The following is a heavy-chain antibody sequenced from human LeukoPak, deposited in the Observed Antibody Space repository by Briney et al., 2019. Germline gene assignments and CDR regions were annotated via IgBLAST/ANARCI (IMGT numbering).Heavy chain of an antibody. CDR2: IDPEDGET. Sequence: ASVKVSCKVSGHTLTDLSTHWVRQAPGGGLEWMGTIDPEDGETIYAQKFQGGVTMTEDTATDTAYMELRSLRSEDTAVYYCATGGIYSLLDYWGQGTLVTVSS. J-gene: IGHJ4*02. D-gene: IGHD1-26*01. CDR1: GHTLTDLS. CDR3: ATGGIYSLLDY. V-gene: IGHV1-24*01.